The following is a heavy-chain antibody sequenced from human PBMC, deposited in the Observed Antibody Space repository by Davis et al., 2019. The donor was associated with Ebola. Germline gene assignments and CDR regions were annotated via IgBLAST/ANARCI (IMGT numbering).Heavy chain of an antibody. V-gene: IGHV3-30*03. J-gene: IGHJ2*01. CDR1: GFTFSSYG. CDR3: TTDRIVLMRLGYFDL. D-gene: IGHD2-8*01. CDR2: ISYDGSNK. Sequence: GESLKISCAASGFTFSSYGMHWVRQAPGKGLEWVAVISYDGSNKYYADSVKGRFTISRDNSKNTLYLQMNSLKTEDTAVYYCTTDRIVLMRLGYFDLWGRGTLVTVSS.